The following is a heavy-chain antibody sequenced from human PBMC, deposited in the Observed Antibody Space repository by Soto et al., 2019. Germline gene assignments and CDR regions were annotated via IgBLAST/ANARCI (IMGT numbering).Heavy chain of an antibody. V-gene: IGHV4-59*08. CDR3: ARTVLGPDLLADSFVDYYYYMDV. CDR1: GGSISNLC. Sequence: SETLSLTCTVSGGSISNLCWSWIRQPPGKGLEWIGYVYYTGSTSYNPSLKRRVTFSADSSRGQFSLRLNSVTAADTAVYYCARTVLGPDLLADSFVDYYYYMDVWGQGTTVTVSS. D-gene: IGHD3-9*01. J-gene: IGHJ6*03. CDR2: VYYTGST.